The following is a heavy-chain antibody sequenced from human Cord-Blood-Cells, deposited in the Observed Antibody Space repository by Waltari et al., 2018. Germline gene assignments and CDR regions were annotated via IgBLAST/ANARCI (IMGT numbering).Heavy chain of an antibody. D-gene: IGHD3-9*01. CDR2: ISWNSGSI. V-gene: IGHV3-9*01. CDR1: GFTFDVYA. CDR3: AKDIGDILTGYDAFDI. J-gene: IGHJ3*02. Sequence: EVQLVESGGGLVQPGRSLRLSCAASGFTFDVYAMHWFRQAPGKGLEWVSGISWNSGSIGYADSVKGRFTISRDNAKNSLYLQMNSLRAEDTALYYCAKDIGDILTGYDAFDIWGQGTMVTVSS.